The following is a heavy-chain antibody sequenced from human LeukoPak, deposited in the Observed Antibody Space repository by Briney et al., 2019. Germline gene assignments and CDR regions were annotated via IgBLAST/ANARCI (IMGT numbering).Heavy chain of an antibody. CDR2: ISSSSSYI. CDR3: AREGDDSYGYLLSTYYFDY. Sequence: PGGSLRLSCAASGFTFSSYSMNWVRQAPGKGLEWVSSISSSSSYIYYADSVKGRFTISRDNAKNSLYLQMNSLRAEDTAVYYCAREGDDSYGYLLSTYYFDYWGQGTLVTVSS. J-gene: IGHJ4*02. CDR1: GFTFSSYS. D-gene: IGHD5-18*01. V-gene: IGHV3-21*01.